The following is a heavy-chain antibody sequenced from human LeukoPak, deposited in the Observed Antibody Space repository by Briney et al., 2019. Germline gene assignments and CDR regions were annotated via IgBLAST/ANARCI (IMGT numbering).Heavy chain of an antibody. CDR2: VNPNSGNT. CDR1: GYTFTSYD. J-gene: IGHJ4*02. Sequence: ASVKVSCKASGYTFTSYDINWVRQATGQGLEWMGWVNPNSGNTGYAQKFQGRVTITRNTSISTAYMELSSLRSEDTAVYYCARGRGYCSSTSCYQDYWGQGTLVTVSS. CDR3: ARGRGYCSSTSCYQDY. D-gene: IGHD2-2*01. V-gene: IGHV1-8*03.